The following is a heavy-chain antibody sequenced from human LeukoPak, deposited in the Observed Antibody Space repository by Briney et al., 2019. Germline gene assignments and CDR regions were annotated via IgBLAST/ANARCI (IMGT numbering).Heavy chain of an antibody. CDR2: TSPDGSVV. CDR3: ARDPLFGALDI. D-gene: IGHD3-10*02. J-gene: IGHJ3*02. Sequence: PGGSLRLSCAASGFSFNSYFIAWVRRAPGKGLEWVADTSPDGSVVSYVDSVKGRFTISRDNARNSLFLHMNSLGVDDTAIYHCARDPLFGALDIWGQGTMVTVSS. V-gene: IGHV3-7*01. CDR1: GFSFNSYF.